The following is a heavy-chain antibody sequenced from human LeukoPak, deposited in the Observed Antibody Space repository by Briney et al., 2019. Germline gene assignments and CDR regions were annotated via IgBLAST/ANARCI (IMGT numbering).Heavy chain of an antibody. J-gene: IGHJ5*02. CDR3: AKHYSSSWYNWFDP. D-gene: IGHD6-13*01. V-gene: IGHV3-23*01. CDR2: ISGSGGNT. CDR1: GFTFSSYA. Sequence: GGSLRLSCAASGFTFSSYAMSWVRQAPGKGLEWVSAISGSGGNTYYADSVKGRFTISRDNSKNTLYPQMNSLRAEDTAVYYCAKHYSSSWYNWFDPWGQGTLVTVSS.